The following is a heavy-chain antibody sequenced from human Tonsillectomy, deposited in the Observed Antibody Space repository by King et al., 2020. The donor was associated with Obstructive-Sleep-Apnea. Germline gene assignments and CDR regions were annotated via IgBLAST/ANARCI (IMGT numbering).Heavy chain of an antibody. J-gene: IGHJ3*02. CDR1: GFTFRSVN. D-gene: IGHD6-25*01. CDR2: ACSSSFYI. V-gene: IGHV3-21*01. Sequence: QLVESGGGLVKPGGSLRLSCAASGFTFRSVNMNWGRQAPGKGLEGGSFACSSSFYIHFADSVKGRFTISRDNAKNSLYLQMNSLRDEDTAVYYCAREGGYDAFDIWGQGTMVTVSS. CDR3: AREGGYDAFDI.